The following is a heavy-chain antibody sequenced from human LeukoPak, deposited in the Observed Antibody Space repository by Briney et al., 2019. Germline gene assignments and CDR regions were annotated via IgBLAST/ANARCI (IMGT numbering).Heavy chain of an antibody. V-gene: IGHV4-30-2*01. CDR1: GGSISSGGYS. D-gene: IGHD5-24*01. Sequence: PSQTLSLTCAVSGGSISSGGYSWSWIRHPPGKGLAWIGYIYHSGSTYYNPSLKSRVTISVDRSKNQFSLKLSSVTAADTAVYYCARDPHDGSYGMDVWGQGTTVTVSS. CDR3: ARDPHDGSYGMDV. CDR2: IYHSGST. J-gene: IGHJ6*02.